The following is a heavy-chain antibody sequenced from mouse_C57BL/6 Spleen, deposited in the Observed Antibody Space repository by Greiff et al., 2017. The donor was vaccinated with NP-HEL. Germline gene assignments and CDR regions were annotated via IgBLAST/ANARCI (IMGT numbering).Heavy chain of an antibody. CDR3: ARRGYSWYFDV. D-gene: IGHD2-3*01. CDR2: IDPSDSYT. V-gene: IGHV1-69*01. Sequence: QVQLKESGAELVMPGASVKLSCKASGYTFTSYWMHWEKQRPGQGLEWIGEIDPSDSYTNYNQKFKGKSTLTVDKSSSTAYMQLSSLTSEDSAVYYCARRGYSWYFDVWGTGTTVTVSS. J-gene: IGHJ1*03. CDR1: GYTFTSYW.